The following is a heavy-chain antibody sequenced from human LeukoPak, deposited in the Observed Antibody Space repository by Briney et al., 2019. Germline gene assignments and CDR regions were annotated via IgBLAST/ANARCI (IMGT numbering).Heavy chain of an antibody. CDR2: IYYSGST. V-gene: IGHV4-39*01. CDR1: GGSFSSSSYY. Sequence: PSETLSLTCTVSGGSFSSSSYYWGWLRQPPGKGLEWIGNIYYSGSTYYNPSLKSRVTIAVDTSKNQFSLKLSSVTAADTAVYYCARHRAGYCSGGTCETYYFDYWGQGTLVTVSS. D-gene: IGHD2-15*01. J-gene: IGHJ4*02. CDR3: ARHRAGYCSGGTCETYYFDY.